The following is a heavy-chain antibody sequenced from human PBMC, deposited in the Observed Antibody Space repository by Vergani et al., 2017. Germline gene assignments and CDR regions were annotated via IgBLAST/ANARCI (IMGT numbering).Heavy chain of an antibody. CDR2: ISYDGSNK. D-gene: IGHD3-10*01. CDR3: AKSHQILWFGELF. J-gene: IGHJ4*02. CDR1: GFTFSSYS. Sequence: VQLVESGGGLVQPGGSLKLSCAASGFTFSSYSMNWVRQAPGKGLEWVAVISYDGSNKYYADSVKGRFTISRDNSKNTLYLQMNSLRAEDTAVYYCAKSHQILWFGELFWGQGTLVTVSS. V-gene: IGHV3-30*18.